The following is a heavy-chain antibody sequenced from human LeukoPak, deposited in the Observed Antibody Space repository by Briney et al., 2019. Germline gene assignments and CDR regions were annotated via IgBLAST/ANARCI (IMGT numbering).Heavy chain of an antibody. J-gene: IGHJ6*04. V-gene: IGHV4-59*01. CDR3: ARVWFTNYYYGMDV. CDR1: GCSISSYY. Sequence: SETLSLTCTVSGCSISSYYWSWIRQPPGKGLEWTGYIYYSGSTNYNPSLKSRVTISVDTSKNQFSLKLSSVTAADTAVYYCARVWFTNYYYGMDVWGEGNTVTVSS. CDR2: IYYSGST. D-gene: IGHD3-10*01.